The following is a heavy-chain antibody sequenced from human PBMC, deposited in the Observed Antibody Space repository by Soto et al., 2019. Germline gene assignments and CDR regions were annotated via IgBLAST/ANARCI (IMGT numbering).Heavy chain of an antibody. V-gene: IGHV5-51*01. CDR2: IYPGDSDT. J-gene: IGHJ6*02. CDR3: ARHIAGAGRTKIYYYYGMDV. CDR1: GYSFTSYW. D-gene: IGHD6-19*01. Sequence: RGESLKISCKGSGYSFTSYWIGWVREMPGKGLEWMGIIYPGDSDTRYSPSFQGQVTISADKSISTAYLQWSSLKASDTAMYYCARHIAGAGRTKIYYYYGMDVWGQGTTVTVSS.